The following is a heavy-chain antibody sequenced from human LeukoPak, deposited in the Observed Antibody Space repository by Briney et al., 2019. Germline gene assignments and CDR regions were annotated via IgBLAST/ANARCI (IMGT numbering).Heavy chain of an antibody. V-gene: IGHV4-39*01. J-gene: IGHJ3*02. CDR3: AIGGFSGSHTDAFDI. Sequence: ETLSLTCTVSGGSISSSSYYWGWIRPPPGKGLEWIGSIYYSGSTYYNPSLKSRVTISVDTSKNQFSLKLSSVTAADTAVYYCAIGGFSGSHTDAFDIWGQGTMVTVSS. CDR2: IYYSGST. D-gene: IGHD1-26*01. CDR1: GGSISSSSYY.